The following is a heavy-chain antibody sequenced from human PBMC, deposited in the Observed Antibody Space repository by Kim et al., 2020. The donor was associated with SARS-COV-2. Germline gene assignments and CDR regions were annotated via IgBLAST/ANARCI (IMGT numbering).Heavy chain of an antibody. D-gene: IGHD3-22*01. V-gene: IGHV4-59*13. CDR1: GGSISSYY. CDR2: IYYSGST. CDR3: ASSHYYDSSGYPFDY. J-gene: IGHJ4*02. Sequence: SETLSLTCTVSGGSISSYYWSWIRQPPGKGLEWIGYIYYSGSTDYNPSLKSRVTISVDTSKNQFSLKLSSVTAADTAVYYCASSHYYDSSGYPFDYWGQGTLVTVSS.